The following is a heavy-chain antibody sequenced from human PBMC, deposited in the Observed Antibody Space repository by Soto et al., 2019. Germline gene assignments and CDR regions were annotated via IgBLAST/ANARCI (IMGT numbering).Heavy chain of an antibody. CDR1: GGSISNYY. J-gene: IGHJ4*02. V-gene: IGHV4-59*01. CDR3: AGVEDKSSYYFYFQY. D-gene: IGHD3-3*01. Sequence: PSETLSLTCTVSGGSISNYYWSWIRQPPGKGLEWIGYISYSAGTNYNPSLKSRVTISVDTSKSQVSLKLSSVTAADTAVYYCAGVEDKSSYYFYFQYWGQGTLVTVSS. CDR2: ISYSAGT.